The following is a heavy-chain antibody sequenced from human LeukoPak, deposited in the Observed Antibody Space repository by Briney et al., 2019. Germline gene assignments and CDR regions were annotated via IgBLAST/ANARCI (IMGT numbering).Heavy chain of an antibody. CDR1: GYTFTSYG. Sequence: ASVKVSCKASGYTFTSYGISWVRQAPGQGLEWMGWISAYNGNTNYAQKLQGRVTMTTDTSTSTAYMELRSLGSDDTAVYYCVRAGGQYCSSTSCYGYWGQGTLVTVSS. J-gene: IGHJ4*02. D-gene: IGHD2-2*01. CDR2: ISAYNGNT. V-gene: IGHV1-18*01. CDR3: VRAGGQYCSSTSCYGY.